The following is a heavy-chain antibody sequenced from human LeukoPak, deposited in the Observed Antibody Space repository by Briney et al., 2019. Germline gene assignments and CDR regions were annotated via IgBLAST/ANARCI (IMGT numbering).Heavy chain of an antibody. CDR2: INPNNGGA. V-gene: IGHV1-2*06. CDR1: GYTFTSYD. CDR3: ARDRGTSRITMKVVAENIFDY. Sequence: ASVKVSCKASGYTFTSYDISWVRQAPGQGLEWMGRINPNNGGASYAQKFQGRVTMTRDTSISTAYMELSGLISDDTAVYYCARDRGTSRITMKVVAENIFDYWGQGTLATVSS. D-gene: IGHD3-22*01. J-gene: IGHJ4*02.